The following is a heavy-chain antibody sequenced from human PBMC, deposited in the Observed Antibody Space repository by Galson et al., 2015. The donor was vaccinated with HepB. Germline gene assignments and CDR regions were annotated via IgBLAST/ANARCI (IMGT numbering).Heavy chain of an antibody. Sequence: SVKVSCKASGYTFTHYAIHWVRQAPGQRLEWMGWINAGHGHTKYSQNVQGRVTVTRDTSANTAYMELSSLRSEDTAVYYCARDLPSVRYNIVVVVAATQGLDYWGQGTLVTVSS. V-gene: IGHV1-3*01. CDR2: INAGHGHT. CDR3: ARDLPSVRYNIVVVVAATQGLDY. J-gene: IGHJ4*02. CDR1: GYTFTHYA. D-gene: IGHD2-15*01.